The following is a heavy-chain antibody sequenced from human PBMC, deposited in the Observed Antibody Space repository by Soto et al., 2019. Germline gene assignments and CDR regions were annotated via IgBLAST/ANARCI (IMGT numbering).Heavy chain of an antibody. J-gene: IGHJ6*02. D-gene: IGHD3-10*01. CDR1: VSPLTNYA. CDR3: ARGDYYGSGSYSYYGMDV. CDR2: INAGNGNT. V-gene: IGHV1-3*01. Sequence: ASLKVSCKASVSPLTNYAMNWVRQAPGQRLEWMGWINAGNGNTKYSQKFQGRVTITRDTSASTAYMELSSLRSEDTAVYYCARGDYYGSGSYSYYGMDVWGQGSTVRVSS.